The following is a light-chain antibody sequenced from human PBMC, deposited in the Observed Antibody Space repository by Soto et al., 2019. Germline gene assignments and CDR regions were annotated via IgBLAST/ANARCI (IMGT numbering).Light chain of an antibody. J-gene: IGLJ2*01. V-gene: IGLV5-37*01. CDR2: YYSDSDK. Sequence: QTVVTQPPSSSASPGESARLTCTLPSDINVGSYNIYWYQQKPGSPPRYLLYYYSDSDKGQGSGVPSRFSGSKDASANTGILHISGLQSEDEADYYCMIWPSNTVVFGGGTKLTVL. CDR3: MIWPSNTVV. CDR1: SDINVGSYN.